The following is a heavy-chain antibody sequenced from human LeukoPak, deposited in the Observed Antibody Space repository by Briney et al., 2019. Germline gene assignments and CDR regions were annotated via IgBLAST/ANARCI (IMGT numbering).Heavy chain of an antibody. CDR2: INHSGST. V-gene: IGHV4-34*01. CDR1: GGSFSGYY. Sequence: PSETLSLTCAVYGGSFSGYYWSWIRQPPGKGLEWIGEINHSGSTNYNPSLKSRVTISVDTSKNQFSLKLSSVTAADTAVYYCARRSVAADFDYWGQGTLVTVSS. J-gene: IGHJ4*02. CDR3: ARRSVAADFDY. D-gene: IGHD2-15*01.